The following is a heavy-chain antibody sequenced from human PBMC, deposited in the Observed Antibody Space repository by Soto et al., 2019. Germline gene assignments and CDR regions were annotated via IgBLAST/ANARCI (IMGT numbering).Heavy chain of an antibody. CDR3: ANNLGPYDYIWGSYRYSL. J-gene: IGHJ4*02. Sequence: SETLSLTCTVSGGSISSYYWSWIRQPPGKGLEWIGYIYYSGSTNYNPSLKSRVTISVDTSKNQFSLKLSSVTAADTAVYYCANNLGPYDYIWGSYRYSLWGQGTLVTVSS. CDR1: GGSISSYY. D-gene: IGHD3-16*02. V-gene: IGHV4-59*08. CDR2: IYYSGST.